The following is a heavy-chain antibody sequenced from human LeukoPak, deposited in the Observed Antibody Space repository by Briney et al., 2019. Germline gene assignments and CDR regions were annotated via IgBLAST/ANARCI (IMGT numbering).Heavy chain of an antibody. J-gene: IGHJ4*02. D-gene: IGHD4/OR15-4a*01. CDR1: GGTFSSYA. V-gene: IGHV1-69*13. CDR2: IIPIFGTA. CDR3: ARGVLTGGIFDY. Sequence: ASVKVSCKASGGTFSSYAISWVRQAPGQGLEWMGGIIPIFGTANYAQKFQGRVTITADESTSTAYMELSSLRSEDTAVYYCARGVLTGGIFDYWGQGTLVTVSS.